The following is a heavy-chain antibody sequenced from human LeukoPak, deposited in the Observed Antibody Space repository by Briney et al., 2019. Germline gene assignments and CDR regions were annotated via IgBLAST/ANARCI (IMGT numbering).Heavy chain of an antibody. CDR3: ARDSNYPHYYYYYMDV. CDR2: INPNSGGT. Sequence: GASVKVSCKASGYTFTGYYMHWVRQAPGQGLEWMGWINPNSGGTNYAQKFQGRVTMTRDTSISTAYMELSRLRSDDTAVYYCARDSNYPHYYYYYMDVWGKGTTVTVSS. V-gene: IGHV1-2*02. J-gene: IGHJ6*03. CDR1: GYTFTGYY. D-gene: IGHD4-11*01.